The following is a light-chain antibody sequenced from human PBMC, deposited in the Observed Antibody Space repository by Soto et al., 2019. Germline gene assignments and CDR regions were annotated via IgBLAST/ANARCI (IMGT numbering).Light chain of an antibody. V-gene: IGLV2-11*01. CDR1: SSDVGGYNY. J-gene: IGLJ2*01. CDR2: DVG. CDR3: CSYAGSYTLV. Sequence: QSALTQPRSVSGSPGQSVTISCTGTSSDVGGYNYVSWYQRHPGKAPKLMIYDVGKRPSGVPDRFSGSKSGNTASLTISGLQAEDEADYYCCSYAGSYTLVFGGGTKLTVL.